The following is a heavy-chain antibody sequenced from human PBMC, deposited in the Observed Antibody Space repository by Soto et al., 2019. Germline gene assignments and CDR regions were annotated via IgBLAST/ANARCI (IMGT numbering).Heavy chain of an antibody. Sequence: QVQLVESGGGVVQPGRSLRLSCAASGFTFSSYGMHWVRQAPGKGLEWVAVISYDGSNKYYADSVKGRFTISRDNSKNTLYLQMNSLRAEDTAVYYCAKGGGSYSLVGYFDYWCQGTLVTVSS. CDR3: AKGGGSYSLVGYFDY. CDR2: ISYDGSNK. CDR1: GFTFSSYG. J-gene: IGHJ4*02. D-gene: IGHD1-26*01. V-gene: IGHV3-30*18.